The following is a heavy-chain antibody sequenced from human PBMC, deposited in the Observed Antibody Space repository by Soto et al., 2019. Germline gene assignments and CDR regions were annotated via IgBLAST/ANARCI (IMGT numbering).Heavy chain of an antibody. J-gene: IGHJ4*02. V-gene: IGHV3-30-3*01. D-gene: IGHD1-1*01. Sequence: QVQLVESGGGVVQPGRSLRLSCAASGFTFSSFDLHWVRQAPGKGLEWVSLISSDGNKIYYAATVKGRFTISRDMSQNHLSLQMNSLTGEDPAMYYCTRERDVYNRWVLDSWGQGTLATVPS. CDR2: ISSDGNKI. CDR3: TRERDVYNRWVLDS. CDR1: GFTFSSFD.